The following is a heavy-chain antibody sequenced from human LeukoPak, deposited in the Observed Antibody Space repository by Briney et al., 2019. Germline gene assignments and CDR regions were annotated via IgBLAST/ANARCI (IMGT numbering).Heavy chain of an antibody. CDR2: INTSGGST. Sequence: ASVKVSCKACGYTFTSYYMHWVRQAPRQGLEWMGIINTSGGSTSYAQKFKGRVTMTRDTSTSTVYMELSSLRSEDTAVYYCARDWGIAVAGYFDYWGQGTLVTVSS. CDR3: ARDWGIAVAGYFDY. CDR1: GYTFTSYY. J-gene: IGHJ4*02. D-gene: IGHD6-19*01. V-gene: IGHV1-46*01.